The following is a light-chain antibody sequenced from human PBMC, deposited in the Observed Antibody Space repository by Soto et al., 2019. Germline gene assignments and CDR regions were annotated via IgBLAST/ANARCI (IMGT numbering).Light chain of an antibody. CDR1: SSNIGAGYD. J-gene: IGLJ2*01. Sequence: QAVVTQPPSVSGAPGQRVTISCTGSSSNIGAGYDVHWYQQLPGTAPKLLIYGNSNRPSGVPDRFSGSKSGTSASLAITGLQAEDEADYYCQSYDGTLSGSHVLFGGGTKLTVL. CDR2: GNS. CDR3: QSYDGTLSGSHVL. V-gene: IGLV1-40*01.